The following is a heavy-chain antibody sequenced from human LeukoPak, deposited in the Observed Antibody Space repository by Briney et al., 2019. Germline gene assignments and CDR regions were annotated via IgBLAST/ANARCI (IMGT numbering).Heavy chain of an antibody. V-gene: IGHV3-74*01. CDR1: GFTFSSYW. CDR3: ARGGDDIVVVPAASWFDP. J-gene: IGHJ5*02. D-gene: IGHD2-2*01. CDR2: INSDRSST. Sequence: GGSLRLSCAASGFTFSSYWMHWVRHAPGKGLVWVSRINSDRSSTSYADSVKGRFTISRDNAKNTLYLQMNSLRAEDTAVYYCARGGDDIVVVPAASWFDPWGQGTLVTVSS.